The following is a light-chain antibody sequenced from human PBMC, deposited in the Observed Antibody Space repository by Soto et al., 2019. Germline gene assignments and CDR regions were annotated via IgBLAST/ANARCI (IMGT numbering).Light chain of an antibody. CDR1: SSDVGRYNY. Sequence: QSVLTQPASVSGSPGQSITISCTGTSSDVGRYNYVSWYQQYPGKAPKLIIFEVSIRPSGVSNRFSGSKSGTTASRTISGLQIEDEADYYCSSYTSRTSVVFGGGTKLTVL. CDR2: EVS. CDR3: SSYTSRTSVV. V-gene: IGLV2-14*01. J-gene: IGLJ2*01.